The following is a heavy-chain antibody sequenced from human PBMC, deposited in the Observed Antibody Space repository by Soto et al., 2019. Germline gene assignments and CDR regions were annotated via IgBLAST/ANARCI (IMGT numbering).Heavy chain of an antibody. V-gene: IGHV3-23*01. D-gene: IGHD3-10*01. Sequence: GGSLRLSCAASGFTFSSYAMSWVRQAPGKGLEWVSAFSGSGVSTYYADSVKGRFTISRDNSKNMLYLQMNSLRAEDTAVYYCAKRADLAMVRGEQYYFDYWGQGTLVTVSS. CDR2: FSGSGVST. CDR3: AKRADLAMVRGEQYYFDY. J-gene: IGHJ4*02. CDR1: GFTFSSYA.